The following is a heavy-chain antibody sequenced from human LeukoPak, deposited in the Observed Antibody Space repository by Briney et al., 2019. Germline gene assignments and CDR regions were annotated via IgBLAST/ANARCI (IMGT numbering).Heavy chain of an antibody. V-gene: IGHV4-34*01. CDR1: GESFSGYY. J-gene: IGHJ4*02. D-gene: IGHD6-19*01. CDR2: INHSGST. Sequence: SETLSLTCAVYGESFSGYYWNWIRQPPGKGLEWIGEINHSGSTNYNPSLKSRVTMSVDTSKNQFSLKMTSVTAADTAVYYCARAQGTVAIDYWGQGTLVTVSS. CDR3: ARAQGTVAIDY.